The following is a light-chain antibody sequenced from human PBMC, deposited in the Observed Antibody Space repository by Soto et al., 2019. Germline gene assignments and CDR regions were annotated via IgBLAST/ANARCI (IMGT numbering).Light chain of an antibody. CDR3: LLSYSGAWV. Sequence: QAVVTQEPSLTVSPGGTVTLTCGSSTGAVTSGHYPYWFQQKPGQAPRTLISDTSNKHYWTPARFSGYLLVGKAALTLSGAQPEDEAEYYCLLSYSGAWVFGGGTKLTVL. V-gene: IGLV7-46*01. J-gene: IGLJ3*02. CDR2: DTS. CDR1: TGAVTSGHY.